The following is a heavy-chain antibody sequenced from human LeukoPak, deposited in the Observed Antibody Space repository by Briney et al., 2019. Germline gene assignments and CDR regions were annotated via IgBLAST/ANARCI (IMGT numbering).Heavy chain of an antibody. Sequence: ASVKVSCKASGYTFSIYGISGVRQAPGQGLEWMGWISPYNGNTNQAQKLQGRVTMTTDTSTSTAYMELRSLRSDDTAVYYCARGGHCTNGVCYTFDYWGQGTLVTVSS. V-gene: IGHV1-18*01. CDR2: ISPYNGNT. CDR3: ARGGHCTNGVCYTFDY. CDR1: GYTFSIYG. J-gene: IGHJ4*02. D-gene: IGHD2-8*01.